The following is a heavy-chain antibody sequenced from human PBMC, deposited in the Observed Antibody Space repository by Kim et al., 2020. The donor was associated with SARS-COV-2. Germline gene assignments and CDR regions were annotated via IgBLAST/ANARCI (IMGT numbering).Heavy chain of an antibody. CDR1: GFTFSIHA. CDR3: ARRGGTSGGGDFDF. CDR2: ISGDGTGT. V-gene: IGHV3-23*01. Sequence: GGSLRLSCAASGFTFSIHAMNWVRQAPGKGLEWVSSISGDGTGTYFADSVKGRFTIARDNSKNTLYLQMNSLRAEDTAVYYCARRGGTSGGGDFDFWGQG. D-gene: IGHD6-19*01. J-gene: IGHJ4*02.